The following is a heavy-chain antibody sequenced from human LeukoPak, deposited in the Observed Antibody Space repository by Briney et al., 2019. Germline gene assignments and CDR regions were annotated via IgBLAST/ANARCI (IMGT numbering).Heavy chain of an antibody. CDR3: ARVQYGEYGNVDY. Sequence: GGSLRLSCAASGFTFSSYSMNWVRQAPGKGLEWVSSISSSSSYIYYADSVKGRFTITRDNAKNSLYQQINSLRAEDTAVYYCARVQYGEYGNVDYRGQGTLVTVSS. V-gene: IGHV3-21*01. CDR1: GFTFSSYS. CDR2: ISSSSSYI. D-gene: IGHD4-17*01. J-gene: IGHJ4*02.